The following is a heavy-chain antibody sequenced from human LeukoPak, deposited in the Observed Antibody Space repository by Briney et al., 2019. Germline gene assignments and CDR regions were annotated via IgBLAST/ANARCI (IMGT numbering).Heavy chain of an antibody. D-gene: IGHD4-17*01. J-gene: IGHJ4*02. CDR2: IYTSGST. Sequence: PSETLSLTCTVSGGSISSGSYYWSWIRQPAGKGLEWIGRIYTSGSTNYNPSLTTRVTVSVATSKNQFSLKLSSVTAADTAVYYCASTNFDYGDYRYYFDYWGQGTLVTVSS. CDR3: ASTNFDYGDYRYYFDY. CDR1: GGSISSGSYY. V-gene: IGHV4-61*02.